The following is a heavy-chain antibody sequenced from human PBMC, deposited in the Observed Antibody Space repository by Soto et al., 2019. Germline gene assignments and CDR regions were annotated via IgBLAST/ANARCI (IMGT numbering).Heavy chain of an antibody. V-gene: IGHV4-31*03. CDR2: IYYSGST. J-gene: IGHJ4*02. D-gene: IGHD2-15*01. Sequence: QVQLQESGPGLVKPSQTLSLTCTVSGGSISSGGYYWSWIRQHPGKGLEWIGYIYYSGSTYYNPSRKSRVTLSVDTSKNQFSLKLSSVTAADTAVYYCARGSVVAATLFDYWGQGTLVTVSS. CDR3: ARGSVVAATLFDY. CDR1: GGSISSGGYY.